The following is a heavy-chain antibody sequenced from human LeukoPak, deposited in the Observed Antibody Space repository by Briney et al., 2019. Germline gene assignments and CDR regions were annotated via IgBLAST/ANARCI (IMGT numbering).Heavy chain of an antibody. D-gene: IGHD3-10*01. CDR1: GYTFTGYY. CDR2: INPNSGGT. CDR3: ARGGSGSYFSWLDP. J-gene: IGHJ5*02. V-gene: IGHV1-2*02. Sequence: ASVKVSCKASGYTFTGYYIHWVRQAPGQGLECMGWINPNSGGTNYAQKFQGRVTMTRDTSISTAYMELSRLRSDDAAVYYCARGGSGSYFSWLDPWGQGTLVTVSS.